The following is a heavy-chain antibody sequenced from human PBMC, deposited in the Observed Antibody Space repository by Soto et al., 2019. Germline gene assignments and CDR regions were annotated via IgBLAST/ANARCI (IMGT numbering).Heavy chain of an antibody. J-gene: IGHJ6*02. D-gene: IGHD3-10*01. CDR2: IYHSGST. V-gene: IGHV4-4*02. CDR1: GGSISSSNW. CDR3: ARKPYYYGSGSYSVQYGMDV. Sequence: SETLSLTFAVSGGSISSSNWWSWVRQHPGKGLEWIGEIYHSGSTNYNPSLKGRVTISVDKSKNQFSLKLSSVTAADTAVYYCARKPYYYGSGSYSVQYGMDVWGQGTTVTVSS.